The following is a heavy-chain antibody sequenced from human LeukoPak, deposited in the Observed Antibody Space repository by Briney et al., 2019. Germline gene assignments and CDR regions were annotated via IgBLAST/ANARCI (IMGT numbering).Heavy chain of an antibody. Sequence: GGFLRLSCAASGFTFSSYSMNWVRQAPGKGLEWVSSISSSSSYIYYADSVKGRFTISRDNAKNSLYLQMNSLRAEDTAVYYCARGGGDYYDSSGYYSYFDYWGQGTLVTVSS. CDR1: GFTFSSYS. CDR2: ISSSSSYI. D-gene: IGHD3-22*01. CDR3: ARGGGDYYDSSGYYSYFDY. J-gene: IGHJ4*02. V-gene: IGHV3-21*01.